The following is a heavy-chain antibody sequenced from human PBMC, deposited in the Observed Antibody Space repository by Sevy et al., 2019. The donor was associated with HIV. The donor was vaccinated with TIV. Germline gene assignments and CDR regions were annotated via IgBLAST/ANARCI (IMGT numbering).Heavy chain of an antibody. V-gene: IGHV4-61*02. J-gene: IGHJ4*02. Sequence: SETLSLTCTVSGGSISSGSYYWSWIRQPAGKGLAWIGRIYTSGSTNYNPSLQSRVTMSVDTSKNQFSLKLSSVTAADTAVYYCARAADIAAAGTFGYYFDYWGQGTLVTVSS. CDR2: IYTSGST. CDR3: ARAADIAAAGTFGYYFDY. CDR1: GGSISSGSYY. D-gene: IGHD6-13*01.